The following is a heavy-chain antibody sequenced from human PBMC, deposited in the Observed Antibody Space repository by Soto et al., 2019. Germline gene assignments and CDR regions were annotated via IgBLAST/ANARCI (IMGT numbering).Heavy chain of an antibody. Sequence: ASVKFSWKVSGYPFSGYFIHWLRQAPGQGLEWMGWINPNYGDTTYAQTFQGRVTMTRXTXXSXXXMXLXXLTXDDAAIYYCARPLRHSRYFDYWGQGALITVSP. D-gene: IGHD6-13*01. CDR1: GYPFSGYF. CDR2: INPNYGDT. CDR3: ARPLRHSRYFDY. J-gene: IGHJ4*02. V-gene: IGHV1-2*02.